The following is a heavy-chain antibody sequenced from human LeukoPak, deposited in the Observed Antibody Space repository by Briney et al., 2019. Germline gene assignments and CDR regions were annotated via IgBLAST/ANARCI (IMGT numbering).Heavy chain of an antibody. J-gene: IGHJ4*02. CDR3: ARDLIYSGSYHGDY. D-gene: IGHD1-26*01. V-gene: IGHV1-2*02. CDR2: INPNNGAT. CDR1: GYTFTGYY. Sequence: ASVKLSCKASGYTFTGYYMHWVRQAPGQGLEWMGWINPNNGATIYAQNFQGRVTMTRDTSTSTAYMELSRLRSDDTAVYYCARDLIYSGSYHGDYWGQGALVTVSS.